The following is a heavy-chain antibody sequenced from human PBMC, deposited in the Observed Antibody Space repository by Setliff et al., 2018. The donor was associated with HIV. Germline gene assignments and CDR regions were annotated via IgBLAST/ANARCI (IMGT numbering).Heavy chain of an antibody. CDR3: AILMTARGTWEYFQH. CDR2: VDPEDGET. J-gene: IGHJ1*01. Sequence: ASVKVSCKASGYTFVDYYMHWVQQAPGKGLEWMGRVDPEDGETIYAEKFQGRLTITTDTSTDTGYMKMTKLRSEDTAVYYCAILMTARGTWEYFQHWGQGTLVTVSS. D-gene: IGHD6-13*01. CDR1: GYTFVDYY. V-gene: IGHV1-69-2*01.